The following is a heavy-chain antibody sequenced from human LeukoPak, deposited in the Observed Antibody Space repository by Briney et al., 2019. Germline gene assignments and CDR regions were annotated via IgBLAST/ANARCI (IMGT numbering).Heavy chain of an antibody. V-gene: IGHV3-30*18. CDR1: GFTFSSYG. Sequence: GGSLRLSCAASGFTFSSYGMHWVRQALGKGLEWVAVISYDGSNKYYADSVKGRFTISRDNSKNTLYLQMNSLRAEDTAVYYCAKTPRPTVTTYYYYMDVWGKGTTVTVSS. CDR3: AKTPRPTVTTYYYYMDV. J-gene: IGHJ6*03. D-gene: IGHD4-11*01. CDR2: ISYDGSNK.